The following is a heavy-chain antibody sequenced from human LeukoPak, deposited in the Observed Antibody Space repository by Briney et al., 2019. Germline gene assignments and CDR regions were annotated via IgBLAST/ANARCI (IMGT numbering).Heavy chain of an antibody. V-gene: IGHV3-74*01. D-gene: IGHD6-19*01. CDR3: AKDRGRTSGWYGRVFDY. J-gene: IGHJ4*02. CDR1: GFTFSSYS. CDR2: INSDGGTT. Sequence: GGALRLSCAASGFTFSSYSMNWVRQAPGKGLVWVSRINSDGGTTTYADSVKGRFTISRDNSKNTLYLQMNSLRAEDTAVYYCAKDRGRTSGWYGRVFDYWGQGTLVTVSS.